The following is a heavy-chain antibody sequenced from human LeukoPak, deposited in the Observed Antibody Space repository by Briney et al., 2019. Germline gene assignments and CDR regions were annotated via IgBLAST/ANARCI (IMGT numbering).Heavy chain of an antibody. Sequence: GGSLRLSCAASGFTFSSYAMHWVRQAPGKGLEWVAVISYDGSNKYYADSVKGRFTISRDNSKNTLYLQMNSLRAEDTAVYYCARAIYMDVWGKGTTVTVSS. J-gene: IGHJ6*03. CDR2: ISYDGSNK. CDR1: GFTFSSYA. V-gene: IGHV3-30*04. CDR3: ARAIYMDV.